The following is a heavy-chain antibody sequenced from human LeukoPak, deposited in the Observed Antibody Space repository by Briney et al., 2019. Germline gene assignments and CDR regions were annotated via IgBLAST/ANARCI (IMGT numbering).Heavy chain of an antibody. CDR1: GFTFSTYW. Sequence: PGGSLRLSCAASGFTFSTYWMAWVRQAPGKGLEWVANIKEDESAKHQADSVKGRFTISRDNAQNSVYLQMSSLRGEDTAVYYCARDVGGSLDHWGQGTLVTVSS. V-gene: IGHV3-7*01. CDR3: ARDVGGSLDH. J-gene: IGHJ4*02. D-gene: IGHD1-26*01. CDR2: IKEDESAK.